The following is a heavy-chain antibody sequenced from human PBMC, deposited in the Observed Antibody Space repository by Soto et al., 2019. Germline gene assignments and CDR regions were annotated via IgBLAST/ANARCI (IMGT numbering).Heavy chain of an antibody. D-gene: IGHD4-17*01. CDR1: GFNFRDYY. J-gene: IGHJ4*02. Sequence: EVQLVESGGGLVQPGGSLRLSCAASGFNFRDYYIDWVRQAQGKGLEWVGRIRDRRNAYSTDYAASAKGRFTISRDDSESSVYLQMDSLKTDDSAMYHCARARSFYAGVIDYWGQGTLVTVSS. V-gene: IGHV3-72*01. CDR2: IRDRRNAYST. CDR3: ARARSFYAGVIDY.